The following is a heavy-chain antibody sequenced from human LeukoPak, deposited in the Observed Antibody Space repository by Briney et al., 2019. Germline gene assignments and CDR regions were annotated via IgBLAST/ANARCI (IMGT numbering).Heavy chain of an antibody. CDR3: ARRADYSYDFYYYYYMDV. CDR1: GGSFSGYY. CDR2: INHSGST. J-gene: IGHJ6*03. Sequence: PSETLSLTCAVYGGSFSGYYWSWIRQPPGKGLEWIGEINHSGSTNYNPSLKSRVTISVDTSKNQFSLKLSSVTAADTAVYYCARRADYSYDFYYYYYMDVWGKGTTVTISS. V-gene: IGHV4-34*01. D-gene: IGHD5-18*01.